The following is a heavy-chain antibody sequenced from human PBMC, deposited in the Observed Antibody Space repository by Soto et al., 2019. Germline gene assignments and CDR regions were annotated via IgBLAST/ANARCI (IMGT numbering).Heavy chain of an antibody. J-gene: IGHJ5*02. V-gene: IGHV4-59*08. D-gene: IGHD2-2*01. CDR1: GGSISSYY. CDR3: ARLVVVPAANWFDP. CDR2: IYYSGST. Sequence: QVQLQESGPGLVKPSETLSLTCTVSGGSISSYYWSWIRQPPGKGLEWVGYIYYSGSTNYNPSLKSLVTISVDTSKNQFSLKLSSVTAADTAVYYCARLVVVPAANWFDPWGQGTLVTVSS.